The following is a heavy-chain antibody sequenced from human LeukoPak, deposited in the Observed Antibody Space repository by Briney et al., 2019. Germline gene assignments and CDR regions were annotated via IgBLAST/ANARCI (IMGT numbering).Heavy chain of an antibody. D-gene: IGHD4-17*01. CDR1: GFTVSSTY. J-gene: IGHJ2*01. Sequence: GGSLRLSCAASGFTVSSTYMSWVRQAPGKGVEWVSVMYGSGGTYYADSMKGRFTISRDNSKNTLYLQMNSLRAEDTAVYYCARFYGDFVNHWYFDLWGRGTLVTVSS. CDR2: MYGSGGT. CDR3: ARFYGDFVNHWYFDL. V-gene: IGHV3-53*01.